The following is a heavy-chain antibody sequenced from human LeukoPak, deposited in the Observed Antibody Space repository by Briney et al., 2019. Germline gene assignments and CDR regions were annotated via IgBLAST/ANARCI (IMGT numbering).Heavy chain of an antibody. V-gene: IGHV7-4-1*02. CDR2: IDTNTGNP. D-gene: IGHD3-22*01. J-gene: IGHJ4*02. Sequence: ASVKVSCKASGYTFTTYSMNWVRQAPGQGLEWMGWIDTNTGNPTYAQGFTGRFVFSLDTSISTAYLQISSLKAEDTAVYYCARDGYYDSSGYYPEHFDYWGQGTLVTVSS. CDR1: GYTFTTYS. CDR3: ARDGYYDSSGYYPEHFDY.